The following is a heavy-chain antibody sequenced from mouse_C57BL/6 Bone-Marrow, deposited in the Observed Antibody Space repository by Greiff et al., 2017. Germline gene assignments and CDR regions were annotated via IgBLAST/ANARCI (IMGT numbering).Heavy chain of an antibody. CDR1: GYPFTSYW. Sequence: VQLQQPGAELVMPGASVKLSCKASGYPFTSYWMHWVKQRPGQGLEWIGEIDPSDSYTNYNQKFKGKSTLPLDKSSTTAYMQLSSLTSEDPAVYYCAREDDGYHWYVDVWGTGTTVTVSS. J-gene: IGHJ1*03. CDR3: AREDDGYHWYVDV. CDR2: IDPSDSYT. V-gene: IGHV1-69*01. D-gene: IGHD2-3*01.